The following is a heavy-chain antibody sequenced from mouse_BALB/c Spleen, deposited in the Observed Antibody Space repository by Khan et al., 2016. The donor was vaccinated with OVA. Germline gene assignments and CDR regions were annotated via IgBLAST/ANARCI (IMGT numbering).Heavy chain of an antibody. CDR3: ERDGTYHSNGGWIAY. J-gene: IGHJ3*01. CDR1: GYTFTSYS. V-gene: IGHV1-7*01. Sequence: QVQLLQSGAGLVKPGASLKLSCTASGYTFTSYSIHWIKLRPGQGLVWLGYINTNNGYTNYNQKFKDKATLTADKSNTTAYLQLSSLTSDDSALYNCERDGTYHSNGGWIAYWGQGTMVTVSA. D-gene: IGHD2-5*01. CDR2: INTNNGYT.